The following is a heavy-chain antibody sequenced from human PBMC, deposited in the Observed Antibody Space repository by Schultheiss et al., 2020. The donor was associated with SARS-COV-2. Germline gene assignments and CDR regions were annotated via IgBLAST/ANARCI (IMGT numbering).Heavy chain of an antibody. J-gene: IGHJ4*02. Sequence: ASVKVSCKASGYTFTNYGISWVRQAPGQGLEWMGRISTYNANTDFAQKFQGRVTLTADTSTSTAYMELRSLRSDDTAVYYCAISYYDFWSGPPVGGYFDYWGQGTLVTVSS. CDR3: AISYYDFWSGPPVGGYFDY. V-gene: IGHV1-18*01. CDR2: ISTYNANT. CDR1: GYTFTNYG. D-gene: IGHD3-3*01.